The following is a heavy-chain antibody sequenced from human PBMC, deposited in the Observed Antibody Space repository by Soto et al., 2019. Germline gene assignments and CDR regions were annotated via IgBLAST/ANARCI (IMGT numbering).Heavy chain of an antibody. J-gene: IGHJ6*02. CDR1: GFTFSSYA. CDR2: ISGSGAST. V-gene: IGHV3-23*01. CDR3: ARVVHGCGMDV. D-gene: IGHD3-10*01. Sequence: EVQLLESGGGLVQPGGSLRLSCAASGFTFSSYAMTWVRQAPGKGLKWVSGISGSGASTYYADSVKGRFTNSRDNSKNTLLLQMSSLRAEDTAVYYCARVVHGCGMDVWGQGTTVTVSS.